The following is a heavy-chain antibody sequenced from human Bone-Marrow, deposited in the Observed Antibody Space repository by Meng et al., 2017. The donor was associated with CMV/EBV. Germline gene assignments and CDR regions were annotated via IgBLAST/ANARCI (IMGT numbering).Heavy chain of an antibody. CDR1: GFTFSYYA. V-gene: IGHV3-30-3*01. J-gene: IGHJ5*02. CDR3: ARDAAPDIVGVFDP. Sequence: LSLTCAASGFTFSYYAMHWVRQAPGKGLEWVAVISYDGNNKYYADSVKGRFTISRDNSKNTLYLQMNSLRAEDTAVYYCARDAAPDIVGVFDPWGQGTLVTVSS. D-gene: IGHD2-15*01. CDR2: ISYDGNNK.